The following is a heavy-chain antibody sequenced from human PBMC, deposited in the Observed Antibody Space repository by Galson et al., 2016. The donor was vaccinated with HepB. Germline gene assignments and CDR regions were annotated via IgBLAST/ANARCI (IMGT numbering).Heavy chain of an antibody. V-gene: IGHV5-51*01. CDR2: IFPGDSDT. CDR3: AGRDSSRGYGVDV. CDR1: GYTFTSYW. J-gene: IGHJ6*04. Sequence: QSGAEVKKPGESLKISCKGSGYTFTSYWIAWVRQMPGKGLEWMGIIFPGDSDTRYSPSFQGQVTISADKSTAYLQWSSLNVSDTAMYYCAGRDSSRGYGVDVWGNGTSVTVSS. D-gene: IGHD3-22*01.